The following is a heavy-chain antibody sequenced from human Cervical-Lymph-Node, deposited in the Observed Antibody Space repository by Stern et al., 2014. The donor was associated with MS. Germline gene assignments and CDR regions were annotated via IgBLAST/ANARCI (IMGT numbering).Heavy chain of an antibody. D-gene: IGHD2-15*01. Sequence: QVQLVQSGAEVKTPGTSVKVSCKASGYTFTDYYMHWVRQAPGRGIEWMGRINPNSGDTKYAQNFQGRVTMTRDTSISTAYMEVSRLRSDDAAIYYCAKYAGRAGGVYYGLDVWGQGTTVTVSS. CDR3: AKYAGRAGGVYYGLDV. CDR2: INPNSGDT. V-gene: IGHV1-2*06. J-gene: IGHJ6*02. CDR1: GYTFTDYY.